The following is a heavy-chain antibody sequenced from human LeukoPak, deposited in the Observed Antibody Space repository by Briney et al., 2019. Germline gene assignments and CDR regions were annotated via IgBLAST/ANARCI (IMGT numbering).Heavy chain of an antibody. J-gene: IGHJ4*02. CDR1: GGSISNSTYS. CDR3: TTFRGPPNYFDY. D-gene: IGHD2-21*01. V-gene: IGHV4-39*07. CDR2: FYYLGNT. Sequence: SETLSLTCSVSGGSISNSTYSWGWIRQAPGKGLEWIGSFYYLGNTYYKPSLRSRVTMSVDTSKNQFSLKLSAVTAADTAVYYCTTFRGPPNYFDYWGQGNLVTVSS.